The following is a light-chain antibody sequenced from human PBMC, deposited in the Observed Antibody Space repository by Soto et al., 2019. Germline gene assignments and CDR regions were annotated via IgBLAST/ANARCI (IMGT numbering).Light chain of an antibody. CDR2: GNS. Sequence: QAVVTQPPSVSGAPGQRVTISCTGTSSNIGAHYDVHWYQHVPGTAPKLLIYGNSNRPSGVPDRFSGSKSGTSASLAITGLQAEDEADYYCQSYDNSLSGSYVFGTGTKLTVL. CDR1: SSNIGAHYD. J-gene: IGLJ1*01. V-gene: IGLV1-40*01. CDR3: QSYDNSLSGSYV.